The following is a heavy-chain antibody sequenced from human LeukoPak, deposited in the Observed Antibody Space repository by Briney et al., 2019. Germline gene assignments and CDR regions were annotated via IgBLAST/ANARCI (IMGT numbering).Heavy chain of an antibody. Sequence: GGSLGLSCAASGFTVSSNYMSWVRQAPGKGLEWVSVIYSGGSTYYADSVKGRFTISRDNSKNTLYLQMNSLRAEDTAVYYCAKEPDYGDYFDYWGQGTLVTVSS. CDR3: AKEPDYGDYFDY. CDR1: GFTVSSNY. D-gene: IGHD4-17*01. CDR2: IYSGGST. V-gene: IGHV3-53*01. J-gene: IGHJ4*02.